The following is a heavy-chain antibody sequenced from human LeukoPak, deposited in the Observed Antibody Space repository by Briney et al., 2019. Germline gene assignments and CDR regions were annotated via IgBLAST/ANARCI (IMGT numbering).Heavy chain of an antibody. CDR3: VRDGSHIWGLAY. D-gene: IGHD3-16*01. J-gene: IGHJ4*02. V-gene: IGHV1-8*01. Sequence: ASVKVSCKASGYTFTTYDVSWVRQAPGQGLEWVGWMNPRSGNTGYAHKFQGRVTMTRDTSINTAYLELTSLISDDTAVYYCVRDGSHIWGLAYWGQGTLVAVSS. CDR1: GYTFTTYD. CDR2: MNPRSGNT.